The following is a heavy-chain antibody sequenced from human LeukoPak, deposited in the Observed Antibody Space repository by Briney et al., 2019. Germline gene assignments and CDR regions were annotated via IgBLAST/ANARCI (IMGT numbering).Heavy chain of an antibody. CDR2: IIPIFGTA. CDR3: ASVNLGYFDY. J-gene: IGHJ4*02. D-gene: IGHD7-27*01. Sequence: SVKVSCKASGGTFSSYAISWVRQAPGQGLEWMGGIIPIFGTANYAQKFQGRVTITADESTSPAYMELSSLRSEDTAVYYCASVNLGYFDYWGQGTLVTVSS. V-gene: IGHV1-69*13. CDR1: GGTFSSYA.